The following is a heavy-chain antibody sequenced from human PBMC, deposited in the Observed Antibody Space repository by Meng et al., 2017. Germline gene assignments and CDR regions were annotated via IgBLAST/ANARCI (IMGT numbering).Heavy chain of an antibody. V-gene: IGHV1-69*01. CDR3: ARGGYSYGLWFDP. D-gene: IGHD5-18*01. CDR2: IIPIFGTA. CDR1: GGTFSSYA. Sequence: QVQLVQSGGEVRKPGHSVKVSRKASGGTFSSYAISWVRQAPGQGLEWMGGIIPIFGTANYAQKFQGRVTITADESTSTAYMELSSLRSEDTAVYYCARGGYSYGLWFDPWGQGTLVTVSS. J-gene: IGHJ5*02.